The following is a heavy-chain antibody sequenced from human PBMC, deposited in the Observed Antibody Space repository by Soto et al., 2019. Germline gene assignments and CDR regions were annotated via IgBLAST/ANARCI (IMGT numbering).Heavy chain of an antibody. V-gene: IGHV4-59*08. CDR3: ARSPVTAYYYFDY. D-gene: IGHD2-21*01. CDR1: GGSISSYY. Sequence: QVQLQESGPGLVKPSETLSLTCTVSGGSISSYYWSWIRQPPGKGLEWIGYIYYSGSTNYNPSLKSRVTISVDTAKTQFSLKLSSVTAADTAVYYCARSPVTAYYYFDYWGRGTLVTVSS. J-gene: IGHJ4*02. CDR2: IYYSGST.